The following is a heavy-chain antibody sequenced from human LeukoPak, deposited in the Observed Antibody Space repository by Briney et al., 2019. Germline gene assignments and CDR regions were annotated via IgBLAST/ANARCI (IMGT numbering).Heavy chain of an antibody. J-gene: IGHJ6*03. CDR3: ARDLYGVAGPHYYYYYMDV. D-gene: IGHD6-19*01. CDR1: GFTFSSYN. CDR2: ISSSSSYI. V-gene: IGHV3-21*01. Sequence: GGSLRLSCAASGFTFSSYNMNWVRQAPGKGLEWVSSISSSSSYIYYADSVKGRFTISRDNAKNTLYLQMNSLRAEDTAVYYCARDLYGVAGPHYYYYYMDVWGKGTTVTVSS.